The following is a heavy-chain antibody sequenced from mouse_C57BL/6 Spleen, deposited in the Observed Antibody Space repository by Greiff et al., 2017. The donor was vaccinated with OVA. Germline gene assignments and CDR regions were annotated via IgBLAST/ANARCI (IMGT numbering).Heavy chain of an antibody. J-gene: IGHJ2*01. D-gene: IGHD1-1*01. V-gene: IGHV14-2*01. CDR2: IDPEDGET. CDR1: GFNIKDYY. CDR3: ATPHGSSYAYFDY. Sequence: EVKLVESGAELVKPGASVKLSCTASGFNIKDYYMHWVKQRTEQGLEWIGRIDPEDGETKYAPKFQGKATITADTSSNTAYLQLSSLTSEDTAVYYCATPHGSSYAYFDYWGQGTTLTVSS.